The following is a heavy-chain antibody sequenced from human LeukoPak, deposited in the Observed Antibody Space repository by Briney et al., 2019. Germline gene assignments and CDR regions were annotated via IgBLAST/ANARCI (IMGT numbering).Heavy chain of an antibody. CDR1: GGTFSSYA. D-gene: IGHD3-10*01. J-gene: IGHJ6*02. V-gene: IGHV1-69*04. CDR3: ARPFTMVRGVGDYYGMDV. Sequence: SVKVSCKASGGTFSSYAISWVRQAPGQGLEWMGRIIPILGIANYAQKFQGRVTITADKSTSTAYMELSSLRSEDTAVYYCARPFTMVRGVGDYYGMDVWGQGTTVTVSS. CDR2: IIPILGIA.